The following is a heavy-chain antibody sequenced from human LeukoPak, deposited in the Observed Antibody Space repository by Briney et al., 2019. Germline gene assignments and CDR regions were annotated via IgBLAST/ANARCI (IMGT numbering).Heavy chain of an antibody. CDR3: AEDRSTSNILTGYQDN. V-gene: IGHV3-30*18. CDR2: ISYDGGNK. D-gene: IGHD3-9*01. CDR1: GFTFSSYG. J-gene: IGHJ4*02. Sequence: GRSLRLSCAASGFTFSSYGMHWVRQAPGKGLEWVAVISYDGGNKHYADPVKGRFTISRDNSKNTLYLQMNSLRAEDTAVYYCAEDRSTSNILTGYQDNWGQGTLVTVSS.